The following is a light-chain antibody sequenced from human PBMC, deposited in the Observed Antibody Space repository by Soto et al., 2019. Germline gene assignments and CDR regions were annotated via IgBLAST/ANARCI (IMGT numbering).Light chain of an antibody. CDR3: QQYNNWPRT. V-gene: IGKV3-15*01. J-gene: IGKJ1*01. CDR2: GAS. CDR1: QSVSSN. Sequence: EIVMTQSPATLSVSPGERATLSCRASQSVSSNLAWYQQKPGQAPRLLIDGASTRATGIPARFSGSGSGTEFTLTISSLQSEDFAVYYCQQYNNWPRTFAQGTKVDIK.